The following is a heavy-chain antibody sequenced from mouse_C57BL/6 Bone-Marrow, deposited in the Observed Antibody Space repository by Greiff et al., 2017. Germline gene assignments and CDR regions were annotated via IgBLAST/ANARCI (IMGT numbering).Heavy chain of an antibody. CDR3: ARGPLDY. V-gene: IGHV5-4*03. CDR1: GFTFSSYA. Sequence: EVKVEESGGGLVKPGGSLKLSCAASGFTFSSYAMSWVRPTPEKRLEWVATISDCGRYTYYPDNVKGRFPISRDNAKKNLYLQMSHLKSEDTAMYYCARGPLDYWGQGTSVTVSA. J-gene: IGHJ4*01. CDR2: ISDCGRYT.